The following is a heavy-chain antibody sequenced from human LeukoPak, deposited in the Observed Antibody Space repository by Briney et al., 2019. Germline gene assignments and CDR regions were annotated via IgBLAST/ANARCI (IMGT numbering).Heavy chain of an antibody. D-gene: IGHD3-3*01. V-gene: IGHV4-4*07. CDR1: GGSISSYY. Sequence: SETLSLTCTVSGGSISSYYWSWIRQPAGKGLEWIGRIYTSGSTNYNPSLKSRVTMSVDTSKNQFSLKLSSVTAADTAVYYCARNFNTIFGVVITNWFDPWGQGTLVTVSS. CDR3: ARNFNTIFGVVITNWFDP. CDR2: IYTSGST. J-gene: IGHJ5*02.